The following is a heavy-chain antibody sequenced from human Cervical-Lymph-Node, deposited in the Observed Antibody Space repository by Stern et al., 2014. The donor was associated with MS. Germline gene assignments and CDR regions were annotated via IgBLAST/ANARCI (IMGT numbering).Heavy chain of an antibody. CDR2: ISYDGTHK. CDR1: GFSFSDYG. V-gene: IGHV3-30*18. D-gene: IGHD4-23*01. CDR3: AKDLVGNAFDY. Sequence: VQLEESGGGVVQPGTSLRLSCVASGFSFSDYGIHWVRQAPGKALELVAVISYDGTHKYYANSLKERVTIYRDNSRNTLYLQMNSLRSDDTAVYYFAKDLVGNAFDYWCRVTLVTVSS. J-gene: IGHJ4*02.